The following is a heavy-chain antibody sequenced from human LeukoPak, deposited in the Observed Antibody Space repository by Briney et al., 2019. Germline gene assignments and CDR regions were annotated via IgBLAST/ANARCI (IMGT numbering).Heavy chain of an antibody. CDR3: AREPSGGRVGAPGGPLDY. V-gene: IGHV1-18*01. D-gene: IGHD1-26*01. J-gene: IGHJ4*02. CDR2: ISAYNGNT. Sequence: ASVKVSSKASGYTFLSYGVSWVRQAPGQGLEWMGWISAYNGNTNYAQTLQDRVTMTTDTSTSTAYMELRTLRSDDTALYYCAREPSGGRVGAPGGPLDYWGQGTLVTVSS. CDR1: GYTFLSYG.